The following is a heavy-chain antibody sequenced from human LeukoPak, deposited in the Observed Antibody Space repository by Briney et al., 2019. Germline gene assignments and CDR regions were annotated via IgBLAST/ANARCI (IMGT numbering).Heavy chain of an antibody. Sequence: ASVKVSCKASGYTFTSYYMHWVRQAPGQGLEWMGIINPSGGSTSYAQKFQGRVTMTRDTSTSTVYMELSSLRSEDTVVYYCARDFSRWFDKLSAYNWFDPWGQGTLVTVSS. CDR1: GYTFTSYY. J-gene: IGHJ5*02. V-gene: IGHV1-46*01. CDR2: INPSGGST. CDR3: ARDFSRWFDKLSAYNWFDP. D-gene: IGHD3-10*01.